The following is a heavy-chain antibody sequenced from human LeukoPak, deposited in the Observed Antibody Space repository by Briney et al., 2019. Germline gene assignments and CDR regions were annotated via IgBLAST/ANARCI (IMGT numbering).Heavy chain of an antibody. J-gene: IGHJ4*02. CDR3: TKEAFGSGTGSFDY. D-gene: IGHD3-10*01. V-gene: IGHV3-21*01. CDR1: GFTFSSYS. Sequence: GGSLRLSCAASGFTFSSYSMNWVRQAPGKGLEWVSSISSSSSYIYYADSLKGRFTISRDNAKNSLYLQMNSLRAEDTAVYYCTKEAFGSGTGSFDYWGQGTLVTVSS. CDR2: ISSSSSYI.